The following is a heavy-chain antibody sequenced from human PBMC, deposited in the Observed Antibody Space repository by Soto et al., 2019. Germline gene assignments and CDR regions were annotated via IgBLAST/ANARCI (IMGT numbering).Heavy chain of an antibody. Sequence: ASVKVSCKASGGTFSSYAISWVRQAPGQGLEWMGGIIPIFGTANYAQKFQGRVTITADESTSTAYMELSSLRSEDTAVYYCAIGRYQLLGYYYYGTDVWGQGTTVTVSS. CDR1: GGTFSSYA. CDR2: IIPIFGTA. J-gene: IGHJ6*02. CDR3: AIGRYQLLGYYYYGTDV. D-gene: IGHD2-2*01. V-gene: IGHV1-69*13.